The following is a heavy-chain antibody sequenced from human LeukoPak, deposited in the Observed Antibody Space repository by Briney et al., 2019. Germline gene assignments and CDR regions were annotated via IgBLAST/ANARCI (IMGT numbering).Heavy chain of an antibody. J-gene: IGHJ4*02. D-gene: IGHD2-2*01. CDR1: GFTVSSNY. CDR3: ARGTYQLLWGY. CDR2: IYSGGST. Sequence: GGSLRLSCAASGFTVSSNYMSWVRQAPGKGLEWVSVIYSGGSTYYADSVKGRLTISRDNSKNTLYLQMNSLRAEDTAVYYCARGTYQLLWGYWGQGTLVTVSS. V-gene: IGHV3-53*01.